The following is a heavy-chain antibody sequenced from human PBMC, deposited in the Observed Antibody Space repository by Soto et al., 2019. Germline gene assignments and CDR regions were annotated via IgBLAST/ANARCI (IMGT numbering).Heavy chain of an antibody. Sequence: QITLKESGPTLVKPTQTLTLTGTFSGFSLSTSGVGVGWSRQPPGKALEWLARIYWDDHKRYRPSLKSRLTITKDTYKNQVVPTVTIMDPVDTATYYCAHRGRFGWFDDWCQGTQVTVSS. V-gene: IGHV2-5*02. CDR2: IYWDDHK. D-gene: IGHD3-10*01. J-gene: IGHJ4*02. CDR1: GFSLSTSGVG. CDR3: AHRGRFGWFDD.